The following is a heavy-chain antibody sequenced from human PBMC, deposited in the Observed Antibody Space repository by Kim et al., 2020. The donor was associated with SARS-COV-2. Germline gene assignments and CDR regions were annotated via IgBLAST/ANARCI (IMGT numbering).Heavy chain of an antibody. CDR1: GGSISSGDSY. J-gene: IGHJ5*02. V-gene: IGHV4-30-4*01. CDR2: THHSGST. Sequence: SETLSLTCTVSGGSISSGDSYWSWIRQPPRKGLEWIGYTHHSGSTYYNPSLKSRVTISIDTSKSQFSLKLTSVTAADTAVYYCARGYCSTTSCFMWGNWFDPWGQGTLVTVSS. D-gene: IGHD2-2*01. CDR3: ARGYCSTTSCFMWGNWFDP.